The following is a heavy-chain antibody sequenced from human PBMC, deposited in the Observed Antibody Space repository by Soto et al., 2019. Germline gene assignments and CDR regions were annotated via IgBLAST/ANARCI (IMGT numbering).Heavy chain of an antibody. D-gene: IGHD2-15*01. CDR3: ASATVVAATFDF. CDR2: ISSGSSNI. CDR1: GLAFRSYN. J-gene: IGHJ4*02. Sequence: KPGGSLRLSCAASGLAFRSYNMNWVRQAPGKGLEWVASISSGSSNIYYADSVKGRFTISRDNAKNSLFLQMDSLRAEDSAVYYCASATVVAATFDFWGQGTLVTVSS. V-gene: IGHV3-21*01.